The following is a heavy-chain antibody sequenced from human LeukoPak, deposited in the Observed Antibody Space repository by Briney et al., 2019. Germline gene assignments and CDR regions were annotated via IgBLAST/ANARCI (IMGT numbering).Heavy chain of an antibody. V-gene: IGHV3-30-3*01. CDR3: ARVVSGYSLDY. CDR1: GFTFSSYA. D-gene: IGHD3-22*01. CDR2: ISYDGSNK. Sequence: GGSLRLSCAASGFTFSSYAMHWVRQAPGKGLEWVAVISYDGSNKYYADSVKGRFTISRDNSKNTLYLQMNSLRAEDTAVYYCARVVSGYSLDYWGRGTLVTVSS. J-gene: IGHJ4*02.